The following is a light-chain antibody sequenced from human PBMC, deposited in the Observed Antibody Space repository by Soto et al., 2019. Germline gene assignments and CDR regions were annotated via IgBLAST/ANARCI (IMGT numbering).Light chain of an antibody. Sequence: DIQTTQSPSSLSASVGVRVTITCRASQSISSYLIWYQQKPGKAPKLLIYAASSLQSGVPSRLSGSGSGTDFTLTISSLQPEDFATYYCQQSYSTPWTFGQGTKVDIK. V-gene: IGKV1-39*01. CDR3: QQSYSTPWT. CDR1: QSISSY. J-gene: IGKJ1*01. CDR2: AAS.